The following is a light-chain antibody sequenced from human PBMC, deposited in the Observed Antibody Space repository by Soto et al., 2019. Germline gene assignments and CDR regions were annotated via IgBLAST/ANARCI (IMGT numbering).Light chain of an antibody. CDR2: DAS. V-gene: IGKV1-5*01. CDR3: QQYNNWPPIT. CDR1: QSISSW. J-gene: IGKJ5*01. Sequence: DSQMTQSPSTLSATAGDRVTITCRASQSISSWLAWYQQKPGKAPKLLIYDASNLESGVPSRFSGSGSGTEFTLTISSLQSEDFAVYYCQQYNNWPPITFGQGTRLEIK.